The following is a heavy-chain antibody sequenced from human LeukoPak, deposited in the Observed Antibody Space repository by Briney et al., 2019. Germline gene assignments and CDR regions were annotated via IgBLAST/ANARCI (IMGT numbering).Heavy chain of an antibody. J-gene: IGHJ4*02. CDR2: ISAYNGNT. V-gene: IGHV1-18*01. D-gene: IGHD5-18*01. CDR3: ARVNHGTAMVQLLDY. Sequence: GASEKVSCKASGYTFTSYGISWVRQAPGQGLEWMGWISAYNGNTNYAQKLQGRVTMTTDTSTSTAYMELRGLRSDDTAVYYCARVNHGTAMVQLLDYWGQGTLVTVSS. CDR1: GYTFTSYG.